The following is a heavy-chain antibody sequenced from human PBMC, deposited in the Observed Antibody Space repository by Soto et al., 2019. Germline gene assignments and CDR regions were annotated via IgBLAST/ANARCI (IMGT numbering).Heavy chain of an antibody. CDR2: ITGDGRNT. J-gene: IGHJ6*02. Sequence: WGSLLLSWAASGFTFSRLAMNWVRQAPGKGLDWVSGITGDGRNTYYANSMEGRFTVSRDNSKDTLYLQMKSLRADDTAVYYCAKGRHSLGGTGRGAMDVWGQGTTVTVSS. CDR1: GFTFSRLA. V-gene: IGHV3-23*01. CDR3: AKGRHSLGGTGRGAMDV. D-gene: IGHD3-16*01.